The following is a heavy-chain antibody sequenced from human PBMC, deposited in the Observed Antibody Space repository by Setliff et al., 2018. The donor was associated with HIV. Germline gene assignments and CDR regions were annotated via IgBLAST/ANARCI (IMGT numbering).Heavy chain of an antibody. D-gene: IGHD2-21*02. CDR1: GYPFTHYW. CDR2: IYPGDSTT. CDR3: TKRRRAPGTANLEAY. J-gene: IGHJ4*02. Sequence: GESLKISCQASGYPFTHYWIGWVRQRPGEGLDWVGVIYPGDSTTRYGPSFQGQVTISADTSITPAYLQWSSLTASDTATYYCTKRRRAPGTANLEAYWGQGTLVTVSS. V-gene: IGHV5-51*01.